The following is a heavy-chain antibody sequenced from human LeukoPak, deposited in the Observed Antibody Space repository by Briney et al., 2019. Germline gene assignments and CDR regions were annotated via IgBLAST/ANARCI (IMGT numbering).Heavy chain of an antibody. D-gene: IGHD2-2*01. Sequence: ASVKVSCKASGYTFTSYGISWVRQALGQGLEWMGWISAYNGNTNYAQKLQGRVTMTTDTSTSTAYMELRSLRSDDTAVYYCARDNGYIVVVPAAAADDAFDIWGQGTMVTVSS. V-gene: IGHV1-18*01. CDR1: GYTFTSYG. CDR3: ARDNGYIVVVPAAAADDAFDI. CDR2: ISAYNGNT. J-gene: IGHJ3*02.